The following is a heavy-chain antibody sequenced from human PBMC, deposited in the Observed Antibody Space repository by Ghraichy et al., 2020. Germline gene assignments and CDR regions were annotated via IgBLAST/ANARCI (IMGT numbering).Heavy chain of an antibody. CDR3: ARRSGWEFDY. J-gene: IGHJ4*02. Sequence: SETLSLTCTVSGGSISSSSYYWGWIRQPPGKGLEWIGSIYYSGSTYYNPSLKSRVTISVDTSKNQFSLKLSSVTAADTAVYYCARRSGWEFDYWGQGTLVTVSS. D-gene: IGHD6-19*01. CDR2: IYYSGST. V-gene: IGHV4-39*01. CDR1: GGSISSSSYY.